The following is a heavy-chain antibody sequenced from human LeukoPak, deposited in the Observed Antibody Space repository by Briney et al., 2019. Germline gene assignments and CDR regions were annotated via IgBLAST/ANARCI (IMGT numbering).Heavy chain of an antibody. CDR3: AKGYYDYVWGSYRPYYFDY. D-gene: IGHD3-16*02. V-gene: IGHV3-23*01. CDR2: ISGSGGST. Sequence: GGSLRLSWAAAGFTFSSYAMSWVRQAPGKGLEWVSAISGSGGSTYYADSVKGRFTISRDNSKNTLYLQMNSLRAEDTAVYYCAKGYYDYVWGSYRPYYFDYWGQGTLVTVSS. J-gene: IGHJ4*02. CDR1: GFTFSSYA.